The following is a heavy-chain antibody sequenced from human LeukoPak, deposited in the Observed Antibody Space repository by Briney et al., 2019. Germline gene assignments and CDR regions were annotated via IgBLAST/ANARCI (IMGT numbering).Heavy chain of an antibody. CDR1: GFTFSSYG. V-gene: IGHV3-30*18. CDR3: AKGSPHSYGYV. D-gene: IGHD5-18*01. Sequence: PGGSLRLSCAASGFTFSSYGMHWVRQAPGKGLEWVAVISYDGSNKYYADSVKGRFTISRDNSKNTLYLQMNSLRAEDTAVYYCAKGSPHSYGYVWGQGTLVTVSS. CDR2: ISYDGSNK. J-gene: IGHJ4*02.